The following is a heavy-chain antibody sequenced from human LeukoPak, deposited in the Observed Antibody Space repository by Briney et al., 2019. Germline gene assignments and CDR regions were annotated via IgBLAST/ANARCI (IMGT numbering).Heavy chain of an antibody. CDR2: IYYTGNT. CDR3: ARDQPRGYYDSSGFFPD. J-gene: IGHJ4*02. D-gene: IGHD3-22*01. Sequence: SETLFLTCTVSGGSMSSYYWTWIRQPPGEGLEWIGYIYYTGNTNYNPSLKSRVTISLDTSKNQFSLKLSSVTAADTAVYYCARDQPRGYYDSSGFFPDWGQGTLVTVSS. CDR1: GGSMSSYY. V-gene: IGHV4-59*12.